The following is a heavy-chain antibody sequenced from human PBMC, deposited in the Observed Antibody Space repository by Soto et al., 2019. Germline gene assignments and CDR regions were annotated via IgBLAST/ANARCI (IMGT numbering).Heavy chain of an antibody. CDR1: GYTFTIYG. CDR3: ERDRGWFGELSPLYGMDV. D-gene: IGHD3-10*01. CDR2: ISAYNGNT. J-gene: IGHJ6*02. V-gene: IGHV1-18*01. Sequence: VSLKVSCKSSGYTFTIYGISWVLQAPGQGLEWMGWISAYNGNTNYAQKLQGRVTMTTDTSTSTAYMELRSLRSDATAVYYCERDRGWFGELSPLYGMDVWGQGTTVTVSS.